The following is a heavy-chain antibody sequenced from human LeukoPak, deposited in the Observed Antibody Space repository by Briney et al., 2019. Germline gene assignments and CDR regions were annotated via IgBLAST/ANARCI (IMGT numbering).Heavy chain of an antibody. D-gene: IGHD3-10*01. V-gene: IGHV3-72*01. CDR2: VRNEAYGYTP. CDR1: GFDISPHY. CDR3: GDLGSAGTDH. Sequence: GGSLRLSCAASGFDISPHYMDWARQSPGRGLEWVGPVRNEAYGYTPIYAASVKGRFTISRDDSKNSIYLQMDSLTTEDTAVYYCGDLGSAGTDHWGQGTPVTVSS. J-gene: IGHJ4*02.